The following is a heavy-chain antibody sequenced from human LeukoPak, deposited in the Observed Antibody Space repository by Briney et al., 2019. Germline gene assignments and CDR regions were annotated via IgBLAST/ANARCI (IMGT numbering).Heavy chain of an antibody. V-gene: IGHV3-53*01. CDR2: IYSGGST. CDR1: GFTVSSNY. D-gene: IGHD6-13*01. Sequence: GGSLRLSCAASGFTVSSNYMSWVRQAPGKGLEWVSVIYSGGSTYYADSVKGRFTISRDNSKNTLYRQMNSLRAEDTAVYYCARVVVAAAGTFDPWGQGTLVTVSS. CDR3: ARVVVAAAGTFDP. J-gene: IGHJ5*02.